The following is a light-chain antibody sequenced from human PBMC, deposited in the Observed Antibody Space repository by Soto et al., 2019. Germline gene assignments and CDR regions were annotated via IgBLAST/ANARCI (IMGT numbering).Light chain of an antibody. CDR1: SXDVGGYSY. CDR3: SSYAGSNNFV. Sequence: QSVLTQPPSASGSPGQSLTISCTGTSXDVGGYSYVSWYQQHPGKAPKLMIYEVTKRPSGVPDRFSASKSGNTASLTVSGLQAEDEADYYCSSYAGSNNFVFGTGTKVTVL. CDR2: EVT. J-gene: IGLJ1*01. V-gene: IGLV2-8*01.